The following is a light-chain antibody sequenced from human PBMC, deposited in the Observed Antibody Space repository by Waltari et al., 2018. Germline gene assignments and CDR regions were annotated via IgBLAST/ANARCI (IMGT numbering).Light chain of an antibody. V-gene: IGKV3-11*01. CDR3: QQRSDWLT. Sequence: LSCRASQSVSSYLAWYQHKPGQAPRLLIYEASKRATGIPARFSGSGSGTDFALTISSLELDDFAVYYCQQRSDWLTFGGGTTVEIK. CDR2: EAS. J-gene: IGKJ4*01. CDR1: QSVSSY.